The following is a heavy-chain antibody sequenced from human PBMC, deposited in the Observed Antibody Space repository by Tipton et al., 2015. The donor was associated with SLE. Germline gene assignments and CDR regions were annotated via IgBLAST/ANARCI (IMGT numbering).Heavy chain of an antibody. V-gene: IGHV4-59*01. CDR1: GGSFSSYY. CDR2: IYYSGST. Sequence: TLSLTCTVSGGSFSSYYWSWIRQPPGKGLEWIGNIYYSGSTNYNPPLKSRVTISVDRSKSQFSLKLRSVTAADTAVYYCARASFYYENSGYPIFDSWGQGSLVTVSS. J-gene: IGHJ4*02. CDR3: ARASFYYENSGYPIFDS. D-gene: IGHD3-22*01.